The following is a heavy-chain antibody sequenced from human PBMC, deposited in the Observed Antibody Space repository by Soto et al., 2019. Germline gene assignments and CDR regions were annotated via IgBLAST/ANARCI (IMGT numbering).Heavy chain of an antibody. CDR3: ASSSIAAAGPFDY. CDR2: ISYDGSNK. V-gene: IGHV3-30*14. Sequence: PGGSLRLSCAASGFSFRRYDIHWVRQAPGKGLEWMAVISYDGSNKYYADSVKGRFTISRDNSKNTLYLQMNSLRAEDTAVYYCASSSIAAAGPFDYWGQGTLVTVSS. J-gene: IGHJ4*02. D-gene: IGHD6-13*01. CDR1: GFSFRRYD.